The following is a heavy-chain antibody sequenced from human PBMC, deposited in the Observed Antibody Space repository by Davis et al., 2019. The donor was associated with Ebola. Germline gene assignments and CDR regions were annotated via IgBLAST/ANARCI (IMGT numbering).Heavy chain of an antibody. CDR1: GFTFSDYY. V-gene: IGHV3-11*01. J-gene: IGHJ4*02. Sequence: GESLKISCAASGFTFSDYYMSWIRQAPGKGLEWVSYISSSGSTIYYADSVKGRFTISRDNAKNSLYLQMNSLRAEDTAVYYCASGPSGILEYYFDYWGQGTLVTVSS. D-gene: IGHD1-26*01. CDR3: ASGPSGILEYYFDY. CDR2: ISSSGSTI.